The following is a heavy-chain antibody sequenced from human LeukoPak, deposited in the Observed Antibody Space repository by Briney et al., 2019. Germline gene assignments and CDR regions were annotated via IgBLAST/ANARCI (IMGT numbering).Heavy chain of an antibody. CDR1: GFTFNNYA. J-gene: IGHJ4*02. CDR3: AKHYCSDASCSVFSFDS. CDR2: ICGNCGTA. D-gene: IGHD2-2*01. V-gene: IGHV3-23*01. Sequence: GGSLRLSCAASGFTFNNYAMNWVRQAPGKGLEWVSSICGNCGTAYYVDSVKGRFTISRDNSKNTLYLQMNSLRAEDTAVNYCAKHYCSDASCSVFSFDSWGQGTLVTVSS.